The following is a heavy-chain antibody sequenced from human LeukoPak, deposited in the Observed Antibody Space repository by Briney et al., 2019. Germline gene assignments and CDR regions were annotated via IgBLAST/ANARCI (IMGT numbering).Heavy chain of an antibody. CDR1: GGSFSGYY. Sequence: SETLSLTCAVYGGSFSGYYWSWIHQPPGKGLEWIGEINHSGSTNYNPSLKSRVTISVDTSKNQFSLKLSSVTAADTAVYYCARGFAYFDPWGQGTLVTVSS. D-gene: IGHD3-9*01. V-gene: IGHV4-34*01. J-gene: IGHJ5*02. CDR3: ARGFAYFDP. CDR2: INHSGST.